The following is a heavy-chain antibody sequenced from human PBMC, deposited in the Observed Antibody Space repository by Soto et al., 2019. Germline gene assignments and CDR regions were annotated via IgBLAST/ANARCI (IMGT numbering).Heavy chain of an antibody. CDR1: VFSFGSYA. CDR3: ERWRYRDS. Sequence: GGSLRFSCAASVFSFGSYALSLVRQAPGKGLEWVSTISGSDGKKFYADSVKGRFSISRYTSQSTLYLHMNSLRAEDTAMYYCERWRYRDSWGQGT. CDR2: ISGSDGKK. J-gene: IGHJ1*01. D-gene: IGHD4-17*01. V-gene: IGHV3-23*01.